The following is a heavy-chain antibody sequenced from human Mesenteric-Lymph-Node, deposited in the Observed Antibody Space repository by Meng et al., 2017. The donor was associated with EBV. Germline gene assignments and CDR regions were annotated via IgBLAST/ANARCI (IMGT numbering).Heavy chain of an antibody. CDR1: GYTFTNYY. J-gene: IGHJ4*02. D-gene: IGHD6-13*01. CDR2: LNPSGGIT. V-gene: IGHV1-46*01. Sequence: QVQLVQSGSELQKPGASVKVSCKTSGYTFTNYYMHWVRQAPGQGLEWMGLLNPSGGITSYAQKFQGRVTMTRDTSTSTAYMELSSLRSEDTAVYYCARGLDSSTPGADWGQGTLVTVSS. CDR3: ARGLDSSTPGAD.